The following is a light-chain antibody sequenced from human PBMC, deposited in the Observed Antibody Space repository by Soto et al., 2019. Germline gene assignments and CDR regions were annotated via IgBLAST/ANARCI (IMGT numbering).Light chain of an antibody. V-gene: IGKV3-20*01. CDR3: QQYGSSPTT. CDR1: QSVGSIY. Sequence: ENVLTQSPGTLSLSPGERGTLSCRASQSVGSIYLAWYQQKPGQAPRLLIYGTSKRARGVPDRFSGSGSGADFALTISRLEPEDFAVYYCQQYGSSPTTFGQGTRLEIK. J-gene: IGKJ5*01. CDR2: GTS.